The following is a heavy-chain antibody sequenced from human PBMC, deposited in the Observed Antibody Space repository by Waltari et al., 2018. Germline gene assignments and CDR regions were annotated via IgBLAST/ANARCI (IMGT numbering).Heavy chain of an antibody. CDR1: GFTFRSYA. Sequence: EVQLLESGGRLVQPGGSLRLSCAASGFTFRSYAMSWVRQAPGKGLGWVSAISGSGDSTYYTNSVKGRFTISRDNSNLYLQMNSLRAEDTALYYCAKGQEERGSGWGMDVWGRGTTVTVSS. J-gene: IGHJ6*02. CDR2: ISGSGDST. CDR3: AKGQEERGSGWGMDV. D-gene: IGHD6-19*01. V-gene: IGHV3-23*01.